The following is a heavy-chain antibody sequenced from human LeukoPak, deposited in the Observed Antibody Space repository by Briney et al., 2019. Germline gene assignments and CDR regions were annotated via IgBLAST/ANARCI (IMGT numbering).Heavy chain of an antibody. CDR2: ISFDGKKE. J-gene: IGHJ6*03. D-gene: IGHD5-24*01. CDR1: GFRLIKYA. Sequence: GRSLRLSCEASGFRLIKYAMHWVRQAPGRGLEWVAVISFDGKKEFYADSVKGRFTISRDNSKNALFLQMNSLQTDDTAIYYCARASMATINYYYFYVDAWGKGTTVTVSS. V-gene: IGHV3-30*04. CDR3: ARASMATINYYYFYVDA.